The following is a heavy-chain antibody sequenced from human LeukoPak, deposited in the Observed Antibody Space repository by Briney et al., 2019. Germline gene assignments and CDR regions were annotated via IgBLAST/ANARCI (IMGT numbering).Heavy chain of an antibody. CDR3: ARGDFISSRDYLFFFGY. CDR2: IYYSGST. V-gene: IGHV4-59*01. D-gene: IGHD3-16*01. Sequence: PSETLSLTCTVSGGSISSYYWSWIRQPPGKGLEWIGYIYYSGSTNYNPSLKSRVTISVDTSKNQFSLKLSSVTAADTAVYYCARGDFISSRDYLFFFGYWGQGSLVTVSS. J-gene: IGHJ4*01. CDR1: GGSISSYY.